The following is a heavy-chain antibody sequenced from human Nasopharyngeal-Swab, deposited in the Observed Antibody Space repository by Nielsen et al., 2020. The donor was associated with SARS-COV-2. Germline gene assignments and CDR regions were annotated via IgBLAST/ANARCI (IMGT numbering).Heavy chain of an antibody. V-gene: IGHV3-23*01. J-gene: IGHJ6*03. CDR2: ISGSGGST. Sequence: WIRQPPGKGLELVSPISGSGGSTYYADSVKGRFTISRDNSKNTLYLQMNSLRAEDTAVYYCAKGTKNGGWIGYYYYMDVWGKGTTVTVSS. CDR3: AKGTKNGGWIGYYYYMDV. D-gene: IGHD2-2*03.